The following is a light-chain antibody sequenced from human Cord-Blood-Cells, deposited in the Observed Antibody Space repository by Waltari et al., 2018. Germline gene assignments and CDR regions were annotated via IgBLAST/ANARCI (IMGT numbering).Light chain of an antibody. CDR1: SSDVGGYNY. V-gene: IGLV2-14*01. Sequence: QSALTQPASVSGSPGHSITMSFTGPSSDVGGYNYVTWYQKHPVKAPKLMFYEVSNRPSGVSHRFSGSKSGNTASLTISGLQAEDEADYYCSSYTSSNYIFGTGTKVTVL. J-gene: IGLJ1*01. CDR2: EVS. CDR3: SSYTSSNYI.